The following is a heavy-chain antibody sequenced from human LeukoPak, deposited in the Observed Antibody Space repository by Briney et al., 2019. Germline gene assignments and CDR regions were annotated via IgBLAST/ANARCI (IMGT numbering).Heavy chain of an antibody. CDR1: GGSISSGSYY. CDR3: ARRGVDVSSGYYWVDP. CDR2: IYTSGST. D-gene: IGHD3-3*01. V-gene: IGHV4-61*02. Sequence: PSETLSLTCTVSGGSISSGSYYWSWIRQPAGKGLEWIGRIYTSGSTNYNPSLKSRVTISVDTSKNQFSLKLSSVTAADTAVYYCARRGVDVSSGYYWVDPWGQGIQVTVSS. J-gene: IGHJ5*02.